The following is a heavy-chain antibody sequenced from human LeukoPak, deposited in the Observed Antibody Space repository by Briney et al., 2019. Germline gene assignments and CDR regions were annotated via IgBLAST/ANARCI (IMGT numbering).Heavy chain of an antibody. Sequence: SQTLSLTCTVSGGSISGGGYYWSGMRQHPGKGVECIGYIHYNGNTYYNPSLKSRVTISVDTSKNQFSLKLSSVTAADTAVFYCARGAMGGANWFDPWGQGTLVTVSS. CDR3: ARGAMGGANWFDP. J-gene: IGHJ5*02. CDR2: IHYNGNT. V-gene: IGHV4-31*03. D-gene: IGHD5-18*01. CDR1: GGSISGGGYY.